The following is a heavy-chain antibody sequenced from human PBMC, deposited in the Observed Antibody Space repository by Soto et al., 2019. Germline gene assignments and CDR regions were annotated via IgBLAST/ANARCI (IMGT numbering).Heavy chain of an antibody. CDR2: IDPRSGGT. CDR3: ATDDYGIFPY. V-gene: IGHV1-2*02. Sequence: HVQLVQSGTEVKKPGASVRVSCMVSGYPFTTYYINWVRQAPGQGLEWMGWIDPRSGGTDYEQKLQGRVTMTRDTSIITVYMDLSGLTSDDTALDHGATDDYGIFPYWGQGSLVTVSS. J-gene: IGHJ4*02. CDR1: GYPFTTYY. D-gene: IGHD3-10*01.